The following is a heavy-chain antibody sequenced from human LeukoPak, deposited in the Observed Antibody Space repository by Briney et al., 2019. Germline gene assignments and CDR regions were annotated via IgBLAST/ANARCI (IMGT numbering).Heavy chain of an antibody. CDR1: GGSISSYY. V-gene: IGHV4-59*01. CDR2: IYYSGST. Sequence: SETLSLTCTVSGGSISSYYWSWIRQPPGKGLEWIGYIYYSGSTNYNPSLKSRVTISVDTSKNQFSLKLSSVTAADTAVYFCARDLSGSLYFDYWGQGVLVTVSS. D-gene: IGHD3-10*01. J-gene: IGHJ4*02. CDR3: ARDLSGSLYFDY.